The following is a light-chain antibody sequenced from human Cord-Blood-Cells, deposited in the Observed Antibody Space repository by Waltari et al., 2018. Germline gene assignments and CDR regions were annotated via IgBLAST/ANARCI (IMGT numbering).Light chain of an antibody. Sequence: QSALTQPASVSGSPGQSITISCTGTSSDVGGYNYVSWYQQHPSKAPNLMIYDVSNRPSGVSNRFSGPKSGNTASLTSSGLQAEDEADYYCSSYTSSSTPLFGGGTKLTVL. CDR3: SSYTSSSTPL. V-gene: IGLV2-14*01. J-gene: IGLJ3*02. CDR2: DVS. CDR1: SSDVGGYNY.